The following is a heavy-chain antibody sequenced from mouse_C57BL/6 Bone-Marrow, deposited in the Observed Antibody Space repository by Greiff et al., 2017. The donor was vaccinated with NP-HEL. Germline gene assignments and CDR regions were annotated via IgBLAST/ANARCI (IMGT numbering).Heavy chain of an antibody. CDR2: INPNNGGT. V-gene: IGHV1-26*01. D-gene: IGHD3-2*02. Sequence: EVKLQQSGPELVKPGASVKISCKASGYTFTDYYMNWVKQSHGKSLEWIGDINPNNGGTSYNQKFKGKATLTVDKSSSTAYMELRSLTSEDSAVYYCARSDSSGYGYFDYWGQGTTLTVSS. CDR1: GYTFTDYY. J-gene: IGHJ2*01. CDR3: ARSDSSGYGYFDY.